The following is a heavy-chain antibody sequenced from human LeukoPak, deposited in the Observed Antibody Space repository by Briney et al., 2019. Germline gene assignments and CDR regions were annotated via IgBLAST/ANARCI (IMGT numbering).Heavy chain of an antibody. CDR3: AKDLHQLLSSSGFDY. Sequence: GRSLRLSCAASGFTFDDYAMHWVRQAPGKGLEWVSGISWNSGSIGYTESVKGRFTISRDNAKNSLYLQMNSLRAEDMALYYCAKDLHQLLSSSGFDYWGQGTLVTVSS. CDR1: GFTFDDYA. J-gene: IGHJ4*02. CDR2: ISWNSGSI. D-gene: IGHD2-2*01. V-gene: IGHV3-9*03.